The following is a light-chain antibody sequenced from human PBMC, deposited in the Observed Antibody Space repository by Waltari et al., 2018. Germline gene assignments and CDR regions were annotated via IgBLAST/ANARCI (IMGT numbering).Light chain of an antibody. J-gene: IGLJ3*02. CDR3: CSYAGTTTWV. CDR1: SRDIGGYNL. V-gene: IGLV2-23*01. CDR2: GDN. Sequence: QSALTQAASVSGSLGQSITISCTGTSRDIGGYNLVSWYQQFPGKAPKLMFYGDNKRPSGVFTRLSGSKSGNTASLTISGLQAEDEASYHCCSYAGTTTWVFGGGTKLTVL.